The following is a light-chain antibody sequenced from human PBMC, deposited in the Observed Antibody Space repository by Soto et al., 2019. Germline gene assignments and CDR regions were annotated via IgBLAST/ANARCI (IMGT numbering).Light chain of an antibody. CDR1: QTISGW. V-gene: IGKV1-5*03. J-gene: IGKJ2*01. CDR3: QQYNSYPYT. CDR2: KAS. Sequence: DIQMTQSPSTLSASVGDRVTINCRASQTISGWLAWYQQKPGKAPKLLIYKASTLQSGVPSRFSGSGSGTEFTLTISSLQPDDFATYYCQQYNSYPYTFGQGTTLEIK.